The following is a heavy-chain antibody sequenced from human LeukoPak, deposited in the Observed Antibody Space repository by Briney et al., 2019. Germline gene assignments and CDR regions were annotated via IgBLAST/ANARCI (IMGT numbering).Heavy chain of an antibody. D-gene: IGHD6-19*01. V-gene: IGHV4-39*07. CDR3: ARAEQWLVQGFFH. Sequence: SETLSLTCSVSGGFFSSSGYYWGWIRQPPGKGLEWTASIYYSGSTYYNPSLKSRVIISVDTSKNQFSLKLSSVTAADTAVYYCARAEQWLVQGFFHWGQGTLVTVSS. CDR1: GGFFSSSGYY. CDR2: IYYSGST. J-gene: IGHJ4*02.